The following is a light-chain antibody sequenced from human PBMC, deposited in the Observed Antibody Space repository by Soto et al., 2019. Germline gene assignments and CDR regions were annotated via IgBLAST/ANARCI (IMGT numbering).Light chain of an antibody. CDR2: GTS. CDR3: QQFDIPPRT. V-gene: IGKV3-20*01. J-gene: IGKJ1*01. Sequence: EIVLTQSPGSLSLSPGERATISCRASQSVGSKYLVWYQQKPGQAPRLLIYGTSTRVPGIPDRFSGSGSGTAFTLTISRLEFEDFAVYYCQQFDIPPRTFGQGTRVEIK. CDR1: QSVGSKY.